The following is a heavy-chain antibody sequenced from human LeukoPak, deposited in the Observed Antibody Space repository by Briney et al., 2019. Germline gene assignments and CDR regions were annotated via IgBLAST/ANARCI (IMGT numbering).Heavy chain of an antibody. CDR2: ISAYNGNT. V-gene: IGHV1-18*01. J-gene: IGHJ4*02. Sequence: ASVNVSCKASGYTFTSYGISWVRQAPGQGLEWMGWISAYNGNTNYAQKLQGRVTMTTDTSTSTAYMELRSLRSDDTAVYYCARVEYYYDSSGVDYWGQGTLVTVSS. CDR1: GYTFTSYG. D-gene: IGHD3-22*01. CDR3: ARVEYYYDSSGVDY.